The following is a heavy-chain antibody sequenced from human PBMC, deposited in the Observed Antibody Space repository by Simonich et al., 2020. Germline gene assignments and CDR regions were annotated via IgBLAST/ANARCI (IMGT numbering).Heavy chain of an antibody. J-gene: IGHJ3*02. CDR3: AREQARGGAFDI. CDR2: ISSSSSYI. V-gene: IGHV3-21*01. Sequence: EVQLVESGGGLVKPGGSLRLSCAASGFTFSSYSMNWVRQAPENVLELVSSISSSSSYIYYADSVKGRFTISRDNAKNSLYLQMNILRAEDTAVYYCAREQARGGAFDIWGQGTMVTVSS. CDR1: GFTFSSYS. D-gene: IGHD3-16*01.